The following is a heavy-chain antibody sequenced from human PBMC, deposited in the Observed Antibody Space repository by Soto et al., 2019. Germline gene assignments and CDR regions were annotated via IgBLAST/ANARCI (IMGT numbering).Heavy chain of an antibody. CDR3: AGGPANYYDFWSGTLGYYYYGMDV. J-gene: IGHJ6*02. D-gene: IGHD3-3*01. CDR2: IYYSGST. V-gene: IGHV4-39*01. Sequence: SETLSLTCTVSGGSISSSSYYWGWIRQPPGKGLEWIGSIYYSGSTYYNPSLKSRVTISVDTSKNQFSLKLSSVTAADTAVYYCAGGPANYYDFWSGTLGYYYYGMDVWGQGTTVT. CDR1: GGSISSSSYY.